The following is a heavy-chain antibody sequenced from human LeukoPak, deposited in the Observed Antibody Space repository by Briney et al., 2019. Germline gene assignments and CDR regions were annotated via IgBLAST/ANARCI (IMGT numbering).Heavy chain of an antibody. Sequence: PGGSLRLSCSASGFISENFGMHWVRQAPGKGLEWVSGINWNSGNIIYADSAKGRFTISRDNAKKSIYLQMNSLRIEDTALYYCVKGDWLDNWGQGTLVTVSS. D-gene: IGHD1-26*01. V-gene: IGHV3-9*02. CDR2: INWNSGNI. J-gene: IGHJ5*02. CDR3: VKGDWLDN. CDR1: GFISENFG.